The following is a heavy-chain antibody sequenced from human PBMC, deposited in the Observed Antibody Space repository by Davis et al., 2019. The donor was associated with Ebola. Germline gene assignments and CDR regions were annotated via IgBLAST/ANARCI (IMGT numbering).Heavy chain of an antibody. CDR2: IHSSGIDT. J-gene: IGHJ4*02. V-gene: IGHV3-23*05. CDR1: FFPFSAYG. CDR3: AKSAFSDSVT. D-gene: IGHD2-21*01. Sequence: GESLKISCVASFFPFSAYGMSWVRQAPGKGLEWVSTIHSSGIDTYYADSVKGRFSISRDNSKNILFLQMHSLRAEDTAIYYCAKSAFSDSVTWGQGTLVTVSS.